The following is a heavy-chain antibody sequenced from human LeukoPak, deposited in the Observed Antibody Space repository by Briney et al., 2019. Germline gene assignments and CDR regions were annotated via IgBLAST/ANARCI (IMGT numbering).Heavy chain of an antibody. CDR1: GGSISGYY. D-gene: IGHD6-19*01. CDR3: ARHYSSGGWCYYFDY. CDR2: IYYSGST. V-gene: IGHV4-59*08. Sequence: SETLSLTCSVSGGSISGYYWSWIRQSPGKGLEWIGNIYYSGSTNYNPSLKSRVTISVDTSKNQFSLKLNSVTAADTAVYYCARHYSSGGWCYYFDYWGQGTLVTVSS. J-gene: IGHJ4*02.